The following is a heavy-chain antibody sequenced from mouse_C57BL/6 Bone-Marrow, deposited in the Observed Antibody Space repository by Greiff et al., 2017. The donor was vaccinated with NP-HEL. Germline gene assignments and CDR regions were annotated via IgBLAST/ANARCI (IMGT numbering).Heavy chain of an antibody. V-gene: IGHV5-6*01. D-gene: IGHD3-2*02. CDR3: ASPTAQATWFAY. CDR1: GFTFSSYG. J-gene: IGHJ3*01. CDR2: ISSGGSYT. Sequence: EVQGVESGGDLVKPGGSLTLSCAASGFTFSSYGMSWVRQTPDKRLEWVATISSGGSYTYYPDSVKGRFTISRDNATNTLYLQMSSLKSEDTAMYYCASPTAQATWFAYWGQGTLVTVSA.